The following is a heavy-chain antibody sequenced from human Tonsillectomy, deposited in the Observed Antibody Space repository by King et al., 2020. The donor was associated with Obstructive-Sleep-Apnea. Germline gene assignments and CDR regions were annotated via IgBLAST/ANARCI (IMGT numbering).Heavy chain of an antibody. J-gene: IGHJ4*02. CDR3: TTDYHYEWDYFDS. CDR2: FKSKTDGGTT. CDR1: GLTFNRAW. Sequence: VQPVESGGGLVKPGGSLRLSCAASGLTFNRAWMSWVRQAPGKGLEWVGRFKSKTDGGTTDYAAPVKGRFTISRDASKNTLYLQMNSLKTEDTAVYYCTTDYHYEWDYFDSWGQGTLVTVSS. D-gene: IGHD5-12*01. V-gene: IGHV3-15*01.